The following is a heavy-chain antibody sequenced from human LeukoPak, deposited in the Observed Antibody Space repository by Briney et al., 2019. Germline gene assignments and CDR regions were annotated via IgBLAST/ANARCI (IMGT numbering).Heavy chain of an antibody. V-gene: IGHV3-30-3*01. Sequence: GGSLRLSCAASGFTFSNAWMSWVRQAPGKGLEWVAVISYDGSNKYYADSVKGRFTISRDNSKNTLYLQMNSLRAEDTAVYYCARDGLGAATQNYCSSTSCYDYYYYGMDVWGQGTTVTVSS. CDR3: ARDGLGAATQNYCSSTSCYDYYYYGMDV. D-gene: IGHD2-2*01. J-gene: IGHJ6*02. CDR1: GFTFSNAW. CDR2: ISYDGSNK.